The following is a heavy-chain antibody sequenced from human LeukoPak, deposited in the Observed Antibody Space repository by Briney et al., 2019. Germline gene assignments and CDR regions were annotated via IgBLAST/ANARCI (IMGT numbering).Heavy chain of an antibody. Sequence: SETLSLTCTVSGGSISSYYWSWIRQPAGKGLEWIGRIYTSGSTNYNPSLKSRVTMSVDTSKNQFSLKLSSVTAADTAVYYCARSPLRLGELSSSTLFDYWGQGTLVTVSS. CDR2: IYTSGST. V-gene: IGHV4-4*07. J-gene: IGHJ4*02. CDR3: ARSPLRLGELSSSTLFDY. D-gene: IGHD3-16*02. CDR1: GGSISSYY.